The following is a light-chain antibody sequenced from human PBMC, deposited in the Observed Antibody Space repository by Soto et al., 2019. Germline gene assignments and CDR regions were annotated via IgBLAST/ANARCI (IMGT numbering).Light chain of an antibody. V-gene: IGKV3-11*01. CDR1: QTINNY. CDR3: QQRKSWPLS. Sequence: EIVLTQSPATLSLSPGEGATLSCRASQTINNYLAWYQQRPGQAPRLLIYDASNRATGIPARFSGSGSGTDFTLTISSLEPEDFAVYFCQQRKSWPLSFGGGTKVEIK. J-gene: IGKJ4*01. CDR2: DAS.